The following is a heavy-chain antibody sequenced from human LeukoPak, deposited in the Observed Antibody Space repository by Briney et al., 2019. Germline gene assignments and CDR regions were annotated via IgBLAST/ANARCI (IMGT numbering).Heavy chain of an antibody. Sequence: GGSLRLSCEASGFAFGSYAMHWVRQAPGRGLEWVAVISHDGDNTNSGESVRGRFTLSRDNLKNTLYLQMNSLRGEDTALYYCGFWSGYSNLEQYFQHWGQGTLVTVSS. CDR2: ISHDGDNT. CDR3: GFWSGYSNLEQYFQH. V-gene: IGHV3-30-3*01. J-gene: IGHJ1*01. D-gene: IGHD3-3*01. CDR1: GFAFGSYA.